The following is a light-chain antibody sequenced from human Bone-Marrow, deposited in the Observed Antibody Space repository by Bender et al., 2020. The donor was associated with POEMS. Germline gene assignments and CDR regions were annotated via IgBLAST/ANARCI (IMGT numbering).Light chain of an antibody. CDR3: QSYDSSNPNVV. CDR1: SGSVSSSYY. CDR2: STN. Sequence: QTVVTQEPSFSVSPGGTVTLTCGFNSGSVSSSYYPSWYQQTPGQAPRTLMYSTNIRSSGVPDRFSGSIDTSSNSASLTVSGLKTEDEADYYCQSYDSSNPNVVFGGGTKLTVL. J-gene: IGLJ2*01. V-gene: IGLV8-61*01.